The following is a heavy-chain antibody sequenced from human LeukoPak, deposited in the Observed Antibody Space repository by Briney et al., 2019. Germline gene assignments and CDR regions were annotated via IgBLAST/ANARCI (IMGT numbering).Heavy chain of an antibody. CDR3: ARGQQQLVALFDY. CDR1: GFPLSRYS. J-gene: IGHJ4*02. D-gene: IGHD6-13*01. Sequence: GGSVTLFCGVSGFPLSRYSMHCVREARGGGVVGFSSISSSSSYIYYADSVKGQFIICRDNAKNVLYLQMNSLRAEDTAVYYCARGQQQLVALFDYWAQGTVVTVSS. CDR2: ISSSSSYI. V-gene: IGHV3-21*01.